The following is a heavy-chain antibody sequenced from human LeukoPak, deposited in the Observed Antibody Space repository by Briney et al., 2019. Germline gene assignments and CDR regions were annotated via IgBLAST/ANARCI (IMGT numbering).Heavy chain of an antibody. CDR3: ARDSGGVWFGELALDI. CDR2: FDPEDGET. Sequence: ASVKVSCKVSGYTLTELSMHWVRQAPGKGLEWMGGFDPEDGETIYAQKFQGRVTMTEDTSTDTAYMELSSLRSEDTAVYYCARDSGGVWFGELALDIWGQGTMVTVSS. D-gene: IGHD3-10*01. J-gene: IGHJ3*02. V-gene: IGHV1-24*01. CDR1: GYTLTELS.